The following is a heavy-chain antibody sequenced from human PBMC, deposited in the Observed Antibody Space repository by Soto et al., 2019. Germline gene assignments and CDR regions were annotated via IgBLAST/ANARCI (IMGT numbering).Heavy chain of an antibody. CDR3: ARGGARYYYDSSGYYYVWTSYSSPLDY. Sequence: ASETLSLTCAVYGGSFSGYYWSWIRQPPGKGLEWIGEINHSGSTNYNPSLKSRVTISVDTSKNQFSLKLSSVTSADTAVYYCARGGARYYYDSSGYYYVWTSYSSPLDYWGQGTLVTVSS. J-gene: IGHJ4*02. CDR1: GGSFSGYY. V-gene: IGHV4-34*01. D-gene: IGHD3-22*01. CDR2: INHSGST.